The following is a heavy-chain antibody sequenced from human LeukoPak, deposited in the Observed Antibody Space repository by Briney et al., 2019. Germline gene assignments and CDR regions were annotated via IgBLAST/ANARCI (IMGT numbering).Heavy chain of an antibody. CDR1: GVTFSDYG. Sequence: PGGSLRLSCAASGVTFSDYGMSWVRQAPGKGLEWVSGSASTGRTYYADSVKGRFTIYRDNSKNTLYLQMNSLRAEDTAVYYCAQDRARGSYAYWGQGALVTVSS. CDR2: SASTGRT. CDR3: AQDRARGSYAY. J-gene: IGHJ4*02. D-gene: IGHD2-2*01. V-gene: IGHV3-23*01.